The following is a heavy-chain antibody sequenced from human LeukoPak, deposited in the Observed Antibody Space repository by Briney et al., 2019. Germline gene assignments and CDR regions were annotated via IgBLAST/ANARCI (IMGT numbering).Heavy chain of an antibody. CDR3: ARGTYGSGSPIDC. V-gene: IGHV1-2*02. J-gene: IGHJ4*02. D-gene: IGHD3-10*01. CDR2: INPNSGGT. Sequence: ASVKVSCKASGYSFTGYYMHWVRQAPGQGLEWMGWINPNSGGTNYAQKFQGRVTMTRDTSISTAYMELSRLRSDDTAVYYCARGTYGSGSPIDCWGQETLVTVSS. CDR1: GYSFTGYY.